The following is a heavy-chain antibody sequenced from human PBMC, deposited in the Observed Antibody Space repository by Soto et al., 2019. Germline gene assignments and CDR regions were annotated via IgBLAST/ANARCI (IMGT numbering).Heavy chain of an antibody. V-gene: IGHV3-7*05. CDR2: IKRDGIET. D-gene: IGHD2-21*01. CDR3: ARDVSPTGEFSYDAFDV. Sequence: EVQLVESGGGLVQPGWSLRLSCAASGFSFSTFWMTWLRQAPGKGLEWVANIKRDGIETHYAYSVKGRFTLTRDNAKKSLYLQLNSLRPEDTAMYYCARDVSPTGEFSYDAFDVWGQGTLVTVSS. J-gene: IGHJ3*01. CDR1: GFSFSTFW.